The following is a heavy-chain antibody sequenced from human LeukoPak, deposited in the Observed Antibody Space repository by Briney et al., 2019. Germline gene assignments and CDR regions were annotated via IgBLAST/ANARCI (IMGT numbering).Heavy chain of an antibody. CDR3: ARDQEGFDY. Sequence: HWASVKVSCKASGYTFTSNYIHWVRQAPGQGLEWMGMIYPRDGSTSYAQKFQGRVTVTRDTSTSTVYMELSGLRSEDTAVYYCARDQEGFDYWGQGTLVTVSS. CDR1: GYTFTSNY. J-gene: IGHJ4*02. CDR2: IYPRDGST. V-gene: IGHV1-46*01.